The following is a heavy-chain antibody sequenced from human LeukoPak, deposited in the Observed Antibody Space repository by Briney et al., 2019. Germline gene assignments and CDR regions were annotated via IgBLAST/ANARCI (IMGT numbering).Heavy chain of an antibody. CDR1: GGSISSTSYC. CDR3: ARVSGGSYFYYYYYMDI. D-gene: IGHD1-26*01. Sequence: PSETLSLTCTVSGGSISSTSYCWGWVRQPPGKGLEWVGSIHYSGTTYYNPSLKSRVTISLDTSKNQFSLELTSVTAADTAVFYCARVSGGSYFYYYYYMDIWGKGTTVTVSS. V-gene: IGHV4-39*07. CDR2: IHYSGTT. J-gene: IGHJ6*03.